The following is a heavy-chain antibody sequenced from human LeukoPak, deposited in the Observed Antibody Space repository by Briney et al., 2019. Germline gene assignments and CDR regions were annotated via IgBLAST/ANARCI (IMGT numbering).Heavy chain of an antibody. J-gene: IGHJ4*02. D-gene: IGHD3-22*01. Sequence: GGSLRLSCAASGFTFSIYAMHWVCQAPGKRLGYGSAISSNGGSTYYANSVKGRFTISRDNSKNTLYLHNGSLRAESMGVYYFARLGRSTPAYGSSGSKAYFAYWGEGTQVTVSS. V-gene: IGHV3-64*01. CDR3: ARLGRSTPAYGSSGSKAYFAY. CDR2: ISSNGGST. CDR1: GFTFSIYA.